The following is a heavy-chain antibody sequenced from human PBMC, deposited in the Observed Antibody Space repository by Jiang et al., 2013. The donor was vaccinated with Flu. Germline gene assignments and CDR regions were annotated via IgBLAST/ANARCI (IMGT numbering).Heavy chain of an antibody. V-gene: IGHV3-30*18. J-gene: IGHJ4*02. CDR3: AKDKRQWLVRDYYFDY. CDR2: ISFDGNNN. Sequence: VESGGGVVQPGRSLRLSCAVSGFSFSRYGMHWVRQAPGKGLEWVAIISFDGNNNYYADSVRGRFTISKDNSKNTLYLQMNSLRAEDTGLYHCAKDKRQWLVRDYYFDYWGRGTLVTVSS. CDR1: GFSFSRYG. D-gene: IGHD6-19*01.